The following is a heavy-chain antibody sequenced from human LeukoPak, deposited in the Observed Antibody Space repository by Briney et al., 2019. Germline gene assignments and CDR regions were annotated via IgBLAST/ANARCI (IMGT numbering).Heavy chain of an antibody. V-gene: IGHV3-23*01. CDR1: GFTFRGAA. CDR2: ISSSGNNT. D-gene: IGHD5-24*01. J-gene: IGHJ3*01. Sequence: HPGGSLRLSCAVSGFTFRGAAMTWVRQAPGKGLEWVSLISSSGNNTYYADSVKGRFTISRDNSKNTLSLQMNSLRVEDTAIYYCAKDIQLSTWGLGTRVTVS. CDR3: AKDIQLST.